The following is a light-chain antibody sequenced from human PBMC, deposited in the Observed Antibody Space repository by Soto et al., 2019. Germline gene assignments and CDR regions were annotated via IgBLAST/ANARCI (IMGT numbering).Light chain of an antibody. V-gene: IGKV1-39*01. CDR1: QSIDRY. CDR3: QQGSRTLT. Sequence: DIQMTQSPSSLSASVGDRVTITCRASQSIDRYLNWYQQKPGTAPKLLISGASSLRSGVPSRFSGSGSGTDFTLTIYSLQPEDFATYYCQQGSRTLTFGGGTKVDIK. CDR2: GAS. J-gene: IGKJ4*01.